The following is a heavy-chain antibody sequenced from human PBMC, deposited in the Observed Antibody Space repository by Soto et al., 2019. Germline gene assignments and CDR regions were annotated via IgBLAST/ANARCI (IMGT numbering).Heavy chain of an antibody. CDR3: VCFSTILRVVIILGNDFDY. J-gene: IGHJ4*02. D-gene: IGHD3-3*01. Sequence: ASVKVSCKASGYTFTSYGISWVRQAPGQGLEWMGWISAYNGNTNYAQKLQGRVTMTTDTSTSTAYMELRSLRSDDTAVYYFVCFSTILRVVIILGNDFDYWGQGTLVTVSS. CDR2: ISAYNGNT. V-gene: IGHV1-18*01. CDR1: GYTFTSYG.